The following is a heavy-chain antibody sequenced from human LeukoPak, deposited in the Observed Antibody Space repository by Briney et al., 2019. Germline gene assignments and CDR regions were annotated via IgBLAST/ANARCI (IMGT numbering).Heavy chain of an antibody. CDR1: GFTVSSNY. D-gene: IGHD1-26*01. CDR2: IYSGGST. CDR3: AGGGSRRTLFDY. Sequence: PGGSLRLSCAASGFTVSSNYMSWVRQAPGKGLEWVSVIYSGGSTYYAVSVKGRFTISRDSSKNTLSLQTNSLRAEDTAVYYCAGGGSRRTLFDYWGQGTLVTVSS. J-gene: IGHJ4*02. V-gene: IGHV3-66*01.